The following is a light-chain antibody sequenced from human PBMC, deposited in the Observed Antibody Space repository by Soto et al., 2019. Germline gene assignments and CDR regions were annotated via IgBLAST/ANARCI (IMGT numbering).Light chain of an antibody. J-gene: IGKJ3*01. CDR1: QSVSSY. CDR2: DAS. Sequence: EIVLTQSPATLSLAPGEGATLSFRASQSVSSYLAWYQQKPGQAPRLLIYDASNRATGIPARFSGSGSGTDFTLTISSLEPEDFAVYYCQQRSNWPSTFGPGTKVDIK. V-gene: IGKV3-11*01. CDR3: QQRSNWPST.